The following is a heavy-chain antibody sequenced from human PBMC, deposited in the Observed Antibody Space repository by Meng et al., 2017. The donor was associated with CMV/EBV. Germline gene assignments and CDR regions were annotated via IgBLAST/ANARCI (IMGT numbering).Heavy chain of an antibody. Sequence: SETLSLTCTVSGGSISSYYWSWIRQPPGKGLERIGYIYYSGSTNYNPSLKSRVTISVDTSKNQFSLKLSSVTAADTAVYYCARDHYSSWYYYYGMDVWGQGTTVTVSS. D-gene: IGHD6-6*01. V-gene: IGHV4-59*01. CDR2: IYYSGST. CDR1: GGSISSYY. J-gene: IGHJ6*02. CDR3: ARDHYSSWYYYYGMDV.